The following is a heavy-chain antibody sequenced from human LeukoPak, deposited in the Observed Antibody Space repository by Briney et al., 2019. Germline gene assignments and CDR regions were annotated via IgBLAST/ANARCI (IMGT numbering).Heavy chain of an antibody. CDR2: INPNSGVT. CDR1: GYAFTGYY. Sequence: ASVKVSCKASGYAFTGYYMHWVRQAPGQGLEWMGRINPNSGVTNYAQKFQGRVTMTRDTSISTAYMELSRLRSDDTAVYYCARDFGEWFGEHTTKNDYWGQGTLVTVSS. CDR3: ARDFGEWFGEHTTKNDY. V-gene: IGHV1-2*06. D-gene: IGHD3-10*01. J-gene: IGHJ4*02.